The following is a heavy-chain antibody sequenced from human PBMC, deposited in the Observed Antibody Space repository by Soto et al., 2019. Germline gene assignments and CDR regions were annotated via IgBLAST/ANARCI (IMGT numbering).Heavy chain of an antibody. CDR3: AHRRGGYDH. Sequence: TLVTTTQTLTXSCTFSRFSLSTSGEGVVWIRQPPGKDLECLEVIYWNDDKRYSQSLKSRLSITKETSKNLVVLSMTNMGPVDTATYYCAHRRGGYDHWGQGTLGTVSS. CDR1: RFSLSTSGEG. J-gene: IGHJ5*02. V-gene: IGHV2-5*01. CDR2: IYWNDDK. D-gene: IGHD5-12*01.